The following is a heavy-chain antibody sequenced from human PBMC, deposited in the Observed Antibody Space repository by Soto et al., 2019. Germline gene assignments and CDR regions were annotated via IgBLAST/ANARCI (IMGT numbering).Heavy chain of an antibody. J-gene: IGHJ6*03. CDR2: TYYRSRWYN. CDR3: AGTTSHYWYYMDV. CDR1: GDSVSSNNAA. Sequence: PSQTLSLTCAIYGDSVSSNNAAWNWIRQSPTRGLEWLGRTYYRSRWYNDYAVSVKSRITVNPDTSKNKFSLQLTSVTPKDTAVYYCAGTTSHYWYYMDVWGKGTTVTVSS. D-gene: IGHD1-7*01. V-gene: IGHV6-1*01.